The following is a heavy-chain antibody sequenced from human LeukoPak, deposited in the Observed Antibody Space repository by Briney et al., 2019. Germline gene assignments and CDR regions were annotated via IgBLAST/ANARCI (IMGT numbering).Heavy chain of an antibody. Sequence: SETLSLTCTVSGGSISSSSYYWGWIRQPPGKGLEWIGSIYYSGSTYYNPSLKSRVTISVDTSKNQFSLKLSSVTAADTAVYYCARDFYELDAFDIWGQGTMVTVSS. CDR1: GGSISSSSYY. CDR3: ARDFYELDAFDI. J-gene: IGHJ3*02. CDR2: IYYSGST. D-gene: IGHD5/OR15-5a*01. V-gene: IGHV4-39*07.